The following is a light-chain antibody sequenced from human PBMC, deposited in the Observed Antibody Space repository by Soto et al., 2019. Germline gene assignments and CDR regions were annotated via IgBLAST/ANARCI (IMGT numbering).Light chain of an antibody. Sequence: EIVMTQSPATLSVSPGERATLSCRASQSVSSNLAWSQQKPGQAPRLLIYGASTRATGIPAWFSGSGSGTEFTLTISSLQSEDFAVYYCQQYNNWPLTFGGGTKVEIK. V-gene: IGKV3-15*01. CDR1: QSVSSN. CDR3: QQYNNWPLT. CDR2: GAS. J-gene: IGKJ4*01.